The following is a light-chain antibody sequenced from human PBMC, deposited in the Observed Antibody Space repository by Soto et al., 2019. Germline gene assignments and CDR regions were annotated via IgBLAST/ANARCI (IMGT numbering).Light chain of an antibody. CDR1: SSDVGGYNY. Sequence: QSELTQPASVSGSPGQSITISCTVTSSDVGGYNYVSWYQHHPGKAPKLMIYDVSNRPSGVSNRFSGSKSGNTASLTISGLLPEDEADYYCCSYTTSNTRQIVFGTGTKVTVL. CDR2: DVS. J-gene: IGLJ1*01. CDR3: CSYTTSNTRQIV. V-gene: IGLV2-14*03.